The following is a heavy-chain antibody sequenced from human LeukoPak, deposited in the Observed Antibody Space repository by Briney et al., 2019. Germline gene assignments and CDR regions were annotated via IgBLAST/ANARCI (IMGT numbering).Heavy chain of an antibody. CDR3: AREGDKYSYWGYYYYMDV. D-gene: IGHD5-18*01. J-gene: IGHJ6*03. CDR2: IKHDGSEK. Sequence: PGGSLRLSCAASGFTFSNYWMTWVRQAPGKGLEWVANIKHDGSEKNYVESVKGRFTISRDNAKKSLYLQMNSLRAEDTAVYYCAREGDKYSYWGYYYYMDVWGKGTTVTVSS. CDR1: GFTFSNYW. V-gene: IGHV3-7*01.